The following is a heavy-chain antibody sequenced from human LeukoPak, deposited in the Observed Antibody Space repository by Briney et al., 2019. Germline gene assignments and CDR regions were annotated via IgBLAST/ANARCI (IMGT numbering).Heavy chain of an antibody. CDR3: ARSRWYQGPRAGFDY. V-gene: IGHV3-21*04. J-gene: IGHJ4*02. D-gene: IGHD2-15*01. Sequence: GGSLRLSCAASGFTFSSYSMNWVRQAPGKGLEWVSSISSSSSYIYYADSVKGRFTISRDNAKNSLYLQMNSLRAEDTAVYYCARSRWYQGPRAGFDYWGQGTLVTVSS. CDR2: ISSSSSYI. CDR1: GFTFSSYS.